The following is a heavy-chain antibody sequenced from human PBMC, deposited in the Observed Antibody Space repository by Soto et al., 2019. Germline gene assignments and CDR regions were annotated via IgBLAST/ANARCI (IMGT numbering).Heavy chain of an antibody. CDR3: ARADFWSGRDY. V-gene: IGHV4-34*01. CDR1: GGSFSGYY. Sequence: QVQLQQWGAGLLKPSETLSLTCAVYGGSFSGYYWSWIRQPPGKGLEWIGEINHSGSTNYNPSLKSRVTISVDTSKNQFSLKLSSVTAADTAVYYCARADFWSGRDYWGQGTLVTVSS. CDR2: INHSGST. D-gene: IGHD3-3*01. J-gene: IGHJ4*02.